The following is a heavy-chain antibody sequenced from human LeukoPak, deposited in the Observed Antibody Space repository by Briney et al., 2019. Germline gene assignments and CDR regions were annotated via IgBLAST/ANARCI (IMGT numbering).Heavy chain of an antibody. D-gene: IGHD5-18*01. CDR2: ISAYNSNT. CDR1: GYTFTSYG. J-gene: IGHJ4*02. CDR3: ARGYSYEVFDY. V-gene: IGHV1-18*01. Sequence: ASVKGSCKSSGYTFTSYGISWVRQAPGHGLVRMGWISAYNSNTNYAQKLQGRVTMTTDTTTSTAYMELRSLRSDDTAVYYCARGYSYEVFDYWGQGTLVTVSS.